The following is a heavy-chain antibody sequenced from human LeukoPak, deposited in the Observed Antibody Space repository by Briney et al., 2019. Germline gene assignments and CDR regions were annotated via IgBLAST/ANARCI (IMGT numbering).Heavy chain of an antibody. D-gene: IGHD3-22*01. J-gene: IGHJ4*02. V-gene: IGHV3-7*01. Sequence: GGSLRLSCTASGFTFSSLWMAWVRQAPGKGLEWVANIKQDGSLQHYGDSVKGRFTISRDNAKNSLYLQMNNLRAEDTALYYCATSYDSSGCDWGQGTLVTVSS. CDR3: ATSYDSSGCD. CDR1: GFTFSSLW. CDR2: IKQDGSLQ.